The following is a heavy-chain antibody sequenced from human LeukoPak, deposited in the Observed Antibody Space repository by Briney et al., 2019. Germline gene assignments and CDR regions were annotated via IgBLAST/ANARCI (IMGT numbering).Heavy chain of an antibody. Sequence: ASVKVSCKVSGYTLTELSMHWVRQAPGKGLEWMGGFDPEDGETIYAQKFQGRVTMTEDTSTDTAYMELSSLRSDDTAVYYCARSGGSGRRDFFHYWGQGTLVTVSS. J-gene: IGHJ4*02. V-gene: IGHV1-24*01. CDR1: GYTLTELS. CDR3: ARSGGSGRRDFFHY. CDR2: FDPEDGET. D-gene: IGHD6-19*01.